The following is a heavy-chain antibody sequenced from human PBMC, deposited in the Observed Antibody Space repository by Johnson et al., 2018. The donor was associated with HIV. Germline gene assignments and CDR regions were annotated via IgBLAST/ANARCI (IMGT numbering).Heavy chain of an antibody. Sequence: VQLVASGGGLVQPGRSLRLSCAASGFTFSDYYMSWIRQAPGKGLEWISYISSGGSTKYYADSVKGRFTISRDNAKNSLYLQLNSLRADDTAVYYCARGRPSGSHDAFDIWGQGTMVTVSS. CDR3: ARGRPSGSHDAFDI. CDR2: ISSGGSTK. CDR1: GFTFSDYY. J-gene: IGHJ3*02. D-gene: IGHD3-22*01. V-gene: IGHV3-11*04.